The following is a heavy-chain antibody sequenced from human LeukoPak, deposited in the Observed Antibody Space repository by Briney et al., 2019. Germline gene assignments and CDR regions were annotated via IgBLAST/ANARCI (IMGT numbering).Heavy chain of an antibody. CDR3: ARDRVVDMITFVGVIGDFDY. D-gene: IGHD3-16*02. V-gene: IGHV3-7*01. Sequence: TGGSLRLSCAASGFTFSSYWMSWVRQAPGKGLEWVANIKQDGSEKYYVDSVKGRFTISRDNAKNSLYLQMNSLRAEDTAVYYCARDRVVDMITFVGVIGDFDYWGQGTLVTVSS. CDR2: IKQDGSEK. J-gene: IGHJ4*02. CDR1: GFTFSSYW.